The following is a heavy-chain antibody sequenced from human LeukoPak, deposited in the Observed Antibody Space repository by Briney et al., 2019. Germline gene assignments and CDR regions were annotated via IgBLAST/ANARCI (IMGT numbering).Heavy chain of an antibody. CDR2: INPNSGGT. Sequence: ASVKVSCKASGYTFTGYYMHWVRQAPGQGLEWMGWINPNSGGTNYAQKFQGRVTMTRDTSISTAYMELSRLRPDDTAVYYCASCGSTSCLAHDAFDIWGQGTMVTVSS. CDR3: ASCGSTSCLAHDAFDI. D-gene: IGHD2-2*01. V-gene: IGHV1-2*02. CDR1: GYTFTGYY. J-gene: IGHJ3*02.